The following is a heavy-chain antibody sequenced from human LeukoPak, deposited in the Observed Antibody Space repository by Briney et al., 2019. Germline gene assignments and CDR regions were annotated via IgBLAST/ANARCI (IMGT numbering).Heavy chain of an antibody. D-gene: IGHD5-18*01. V-gene: IGHV4-59*11. CDR1: GASISSHS. Sequence: SETLSLTCSVSGASISSHSWSWVRQPPGKGLEWIGYNSDSGSAKYNPSLKSRVNISLDTSKNQFSLNLSSATAADTAVYFCANGQSGYRYGYKYYYYIDVWGKGTTVIVSS. CDR3: ANGQSGYRYGYKYYYYIDV. CDR2: NSDSGSA. J-gene: IGHJ6*03.